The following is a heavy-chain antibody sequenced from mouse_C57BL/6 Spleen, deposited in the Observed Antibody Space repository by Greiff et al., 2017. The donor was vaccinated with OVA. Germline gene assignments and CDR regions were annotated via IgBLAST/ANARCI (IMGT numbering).Heavy chain of an antibody. CDR1: GYTFTDYE. Sequence: VQLQESGAELVRPGASVTLSCKASGYTFTDYEMHWVKQTPVHGLEWIGAIDPETGGTAYNQKFKGKAILTADKSSSTAYMELRSLTTEDSAVYYCTSSYYYDQGYWGQGTTLTVSS. CDR2: IDPETGGT. CDR3: TSSYYYDQGY. V-gene: IGHV1-15*01. J-gene: IGHJ2*01. D-gene: IGHD1-1*01.